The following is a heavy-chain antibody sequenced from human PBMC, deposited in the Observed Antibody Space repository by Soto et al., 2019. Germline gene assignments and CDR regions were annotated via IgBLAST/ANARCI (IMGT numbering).Heavy chain of an antibody. V-gene: IGHV3-48*03. Sequence: EVQLVESGGGLVQPGGSLRLSCAASGFTFSNYELSWVRQAPGKGLEWVSYISSSVSTIYYADSVKGRFTISRDNAKSSLYLQMNSLRAEDTAVYYCARETTDPDTYYFYGMDVWGQGTTVTVSS. CDR3: ARETTDPDTYYFYGMDV. CDR1: GFTFSNYE. CDR2: ISSSVSTI. J-gene: IGHJ6*02.